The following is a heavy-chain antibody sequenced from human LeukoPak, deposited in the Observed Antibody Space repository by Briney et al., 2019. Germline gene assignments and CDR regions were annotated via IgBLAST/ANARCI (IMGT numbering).Heavy chain of an antibody. D-gene: IGHD3-10*01. CDR3: ARGVDYYGV. CDR2: IYYSGST. Sequence: SETLSLTCTVSGGSISRYLWSWIRQPPGKGLEWIGYIYYSGSTYYNPSLKSRVTISVDTSKKQFSLKLSSVTAADTAVYYCARGVDYYGVWGQGTLVTVSS. J-gene: IGHJ4*02. CDR1: GGSISRYL. V-gene: IGHV4-59*12.